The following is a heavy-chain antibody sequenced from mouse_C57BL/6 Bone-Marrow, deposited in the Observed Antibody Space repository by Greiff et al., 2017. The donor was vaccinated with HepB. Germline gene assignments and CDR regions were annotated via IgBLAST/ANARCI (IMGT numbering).Heavy chain of an antibody. D-gene: IGHD4-1*01. CDR1: GYTFTGYW. V-gene: IGHV1-9*01. Sequence: QVTLKVSGAELMKPGASVKLSCKATGYTFTGYWIEWVKQRPGHGLEWIGEILPGSGSTNYNEKFKGKATFTADTSSNTAYMQLSSLTTEDSAIYYCARPLGHVIAYWGQGTLVTVSA. CDR2: ILPGSGST. J-gene: IGHJ3*01. CDR3: ARPLGHVIAY.